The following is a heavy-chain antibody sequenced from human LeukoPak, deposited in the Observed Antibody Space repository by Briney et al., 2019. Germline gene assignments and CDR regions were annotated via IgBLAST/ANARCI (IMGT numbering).Heavy chain of an antibody. CDR3: ARVRDYYGSGSHSKGGRRIDY. Sequence: SETLSLTCAVYGGSFSGYYWSWIRQPPGKGLEWIGEINHSGSTNYNPSLKSRVTISIDTSKNQFSLKLSSVTAADTAVYYCARVRDYYGSGSHSKGGRRIDYWGQGTLVTVSS. CDR1: GGSFSGYY. CDR2: INHSGST. D-gene: IGHD3-10*01. J-gene: IGHJ4*02. V-gene: IGHV4-34*01.